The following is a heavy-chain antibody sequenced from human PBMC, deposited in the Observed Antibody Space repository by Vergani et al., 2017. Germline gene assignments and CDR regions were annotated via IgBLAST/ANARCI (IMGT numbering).Heavy chain of an antibody. CDR3: ARGRLIAAAGTYYYYYMDV. CDR2: INHSGST. J-gene: IGHJ6*03. V-gene: IGHV4-34*01. Sequence: QVQLQQWGAGLLKPSETLSLTCAVYGGSFSGYYWSWTRQPPGKGLEWIGEINHSGSTNYNPSLKSRVTISVDTSKNQFSLKLSSVTAADTAVYYCARGRLIAAAGTYYYYYMDVWGKGTTVTVSS. D-gene: IGHD6-13*01. CDR1: GGSFSGYY.